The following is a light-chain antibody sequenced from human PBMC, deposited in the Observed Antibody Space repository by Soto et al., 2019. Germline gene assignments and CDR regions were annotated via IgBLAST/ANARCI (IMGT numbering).Light chain of an antibody. CDR3: SSYTISRTYV. Sequence: QSVLTQPASVSGSPGQSITISCTGTSSDVGAYNFVSWHQQHPGKAPKLIIYNVYDRPSGIYYRFSGSKSGNTASLTISGLQGEDEADYYCSSYTISRTYVFGTGTKVTVL. J-gene: IGLJ1*01. CDR2: NVY. V-gene: IGLV2-14*03. CDR1: SSDVGAYNF.